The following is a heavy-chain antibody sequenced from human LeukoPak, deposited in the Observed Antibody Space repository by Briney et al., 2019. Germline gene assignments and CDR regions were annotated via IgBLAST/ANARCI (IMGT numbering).Heavy chain of an antibody. D-gene: IGHD3-22*01. CDR3: ARDPDSPRVDFDY. J-gene: IGHJ4*02. V-gene: IGHV1-2*02. CDR1: GYTFTDYY. Sequence: ASVKVSCKASGYTFTDYYIHWVRQGPGQGLEWMGWIQPKRGGTNYAQKFQGRVTMTRDTSISTAFMELSSLRSDDTAIYYCARDPDSPRVDFDYWGQGTLVTVSS. CDR2: IQPKRGGT.